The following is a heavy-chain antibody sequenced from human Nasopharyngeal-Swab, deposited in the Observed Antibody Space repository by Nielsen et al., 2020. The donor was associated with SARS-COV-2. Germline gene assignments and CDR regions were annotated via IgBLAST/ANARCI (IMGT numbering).Heavy chain of an antibody. CDR2: ISGSGGST. D-gene: IGHD7-27*01. CDR3: AKDAVTGEVDY. J-gene: IGHJ4*02. V-gene: IGHV3-23*01. CDR1: GFTFSSYA. Sequence: GESLKISCAASGFTFSSYAMSWVRQAPGTGLEWVSAISGSGGSTYYADSVKGRFTISRDNSKNTLYLQMNSLRAEDTAVYYCAKDAVTGEVDYWGQGTLVTVSS.